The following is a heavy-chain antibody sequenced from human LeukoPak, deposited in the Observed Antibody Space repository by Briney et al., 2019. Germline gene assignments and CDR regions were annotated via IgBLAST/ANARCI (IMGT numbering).Heavy chain of an antibody. CDR1: GSRFTSYW. Sequence: GGALRISFKGSGSRFTSYWISWGRPMPGKGRGGMGRIDPSDSYTNYSPSFQGHVTISADKSIRTAYLQWSSLKASDTAMYYCARDTFTYYYGSGIPGILFDYWGQGTLVTVSS. CDR3: ARDTFTYYYGSGIPGILFDY. J-gene: IGHJ4*02. CDR2: IDPSDSYT. D-gene: IGHD3-10*01. V-gene: IGHV5-10-1*01.